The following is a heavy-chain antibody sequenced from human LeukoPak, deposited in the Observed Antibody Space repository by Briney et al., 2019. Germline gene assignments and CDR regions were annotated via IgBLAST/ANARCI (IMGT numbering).Heavy chain of an antibody. CDR3: AKDGGLWVSAHWGDS. D-gene: IGHD7-27*01. V-gene: IGHV3-23*01. J-gene: IGHJ4*02. CDR2: ITTSDGNT. Sequence: GGSLRLSCAASGFTFSSYSMNWIRQAPGKGLEWVSTITTSDGNTYYADSVKGRFTVSRDNSKNTLFLQMNSLRAEDTAVYYCAKDGGLWVSAHWGDSWGRGTLVTVSS. CDR1: GFTFSSYS.